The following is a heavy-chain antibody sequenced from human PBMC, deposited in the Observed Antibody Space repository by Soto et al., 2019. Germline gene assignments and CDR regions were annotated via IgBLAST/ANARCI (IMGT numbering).Heavy chain of an antibody. V-gene: IGHV1-69*13. J-gene: IGHJ4*02. CDR2: IIPIFGTA. CDR1: GGTFSSYA. CDR3: ARVGNRYSYGYHD. D-gene: IGHD5-18*01. Sequence: SVKFSCEASGGTFSSYAIIWVRQAPGQGLEWMGGIIPIFGTANDAQKFQGRVTITADESTSTAYMELSSLRSEDTAVYYCARVGNRYSYGYHDWGQGTLVTISS.